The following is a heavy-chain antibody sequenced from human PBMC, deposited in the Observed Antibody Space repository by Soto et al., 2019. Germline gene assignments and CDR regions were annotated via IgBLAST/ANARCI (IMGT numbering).Heavy chain of an antibody. CDR2: ISGSGGST. CDR3: AKDGLLGYCTNGVCYNDY. V-gene: IGHV3-23*01. Sequence: GGSLRLSCAASGFTFSSYAMSWVRQAPGKGLEWVSAISGSGGSTYYADSVKGRFTISRDNSKNTLYLQMNSLRAEDTAVYYCAKDGLLGYCTNGVCYNDYWGQGTLVTVSS. D-gene: IGHD2-8*01. CDR1: GFTFSSYA. J-gene: IGHJ4*02.